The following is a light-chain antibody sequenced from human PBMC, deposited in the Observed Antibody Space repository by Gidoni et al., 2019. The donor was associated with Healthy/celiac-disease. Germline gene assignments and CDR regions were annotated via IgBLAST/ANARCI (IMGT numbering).Light chain of an antibody. J-gene: IGKJ2*01. CDR2: DAS. CDR3: QQYDNLWA. Sequence: DIQMTQSPSSLSASVGDRVTITCQASQDISNYLNWYQQKPGKAPKLLIYDASNLETGVPSRFSGSVSGTDFTFTISSLQPEDIATYYCQQYDNLWAFGQGTKLEIK. V-gene: IGKV1-33*01. CDR1: QDISNY.